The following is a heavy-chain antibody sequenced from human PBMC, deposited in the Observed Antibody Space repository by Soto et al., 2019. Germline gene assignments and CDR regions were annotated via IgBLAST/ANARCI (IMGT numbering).Heavy chain of an antibody. CDR2: IYSGGST. CDR1: GFTVSSNY. V-gene: IGHV3-53*01. CDR3: ARVDNWTYDY. D-gene: IGHD1-7*01. J-gene: IGHJ4*02. Sequence: GGSLRLSCVASGFTVSSNYMSWVRQAPGKGLEWVSVIYSGGSTYYADSVKGRFTISRDNSKNTLYLQMNSLRAEDTAVYYCARVDNWTYDYWGQGTLVTVSS.